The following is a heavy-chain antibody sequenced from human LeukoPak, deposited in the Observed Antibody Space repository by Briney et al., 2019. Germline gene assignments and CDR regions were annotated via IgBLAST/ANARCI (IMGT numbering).Heavy chain of an antibody. D-gene: IGHD3-16*02. CDR3: AKSLYGGCDY. V-gene: IGHV3-23*01. CDR2: VNGNGGST. J-gene: IGHJ4*02. CDR1: GFSFSTYA. Sequence: GGSLRLSCAASGFSFSTYAMSWVRQAPGKGLEWVSGVNGNGGSTSYADSVKGRFTIFRDNSKNTVYLQMNSLRVEDTAVYYCAKSLYGGCDYWGQGTVVTISS.